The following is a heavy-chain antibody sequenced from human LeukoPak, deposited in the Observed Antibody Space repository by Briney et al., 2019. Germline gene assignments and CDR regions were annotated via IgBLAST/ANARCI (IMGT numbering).Heavy chain of an antibody. D-gene: IGHD6-19*01. CDR2: ISAYNGNT. J-gene: IGHJ6*02. Sequence: GASVKVSCKASGYTFTSYGISWVRQAPGQGLEWMGWISAYNGNTNYAQKLQGRVTMTTDTSTSTAYMELRSLRSDDTAVYYCATGTEEQGPSATIEYYYYYGMDVWGQGTTVTVSS. CDR1: GYTFTSYG. CDR3: ATGTEEQGPSATIEYYYYYGMDV. V-gene: IGHV1-18*01.